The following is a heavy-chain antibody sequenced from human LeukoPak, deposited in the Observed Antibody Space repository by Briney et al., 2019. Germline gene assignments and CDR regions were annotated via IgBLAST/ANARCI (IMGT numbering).Heavy chain of an antibody. J-gene: IGHJ4*02. CDR1: GYTFTGYY. V-gene: IGHV1-2*02. CDR3: ARGDCSSTSCYTHPFDY. Sequence: ASVKVSCKASGYTFTGYYMHWVRQAPGQGLEWMGWINPNSGGTNYAQKFQGRVTMTRDTSISTAYMELSRLRSDDTAVYYCARGDCSSTSCYTHPFDYWGQGILVTVSS. D-gene: IGHD2-2*02. CDR2: INPNSGGT.